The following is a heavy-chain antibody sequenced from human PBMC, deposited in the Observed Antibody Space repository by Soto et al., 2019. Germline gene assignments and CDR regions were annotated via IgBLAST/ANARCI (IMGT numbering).Heavy chain of an antibody. CDR3: ARDREGGYSYGYYYYYGMYV. D-gene: IGHD5-18*01. J-gene: IGHJ6*01. CDR1: GFTFSSYA. CDR2: ISYDGSNK. Sequence: GGSLRLSCAASGFTFSSYAMHWVRQAPGKGLEWVAVISYDGSNKYYADSVKGRFTISRDNSKNTLYLQMNSLRAEDTAVYYCARDREGGYSYGYYYYYGMYVWGQGTTVTVSS. V-gene: IGHV3-30*04.